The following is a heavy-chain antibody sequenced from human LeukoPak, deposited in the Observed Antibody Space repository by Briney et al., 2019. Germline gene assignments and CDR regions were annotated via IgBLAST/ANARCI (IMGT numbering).Heavy chain of an antibody. J-gene: IGHJ6*02. V-gene: IGHV3-11*04. CDR3: ARDFPNEERLQRYCSGGSCYPRYYYYGMDV. CDR1: GFTVTEYA. CDR2: MSDIGPNT. D-gene: IGHD2-15*01. Sequence: GGSLRLSCAASGFTVTEYAMTWIRQSPGKGLEWVSSMSDIGPNTYYADSVKGRFTISRDNAKNSLYLQMNSLRAEDTAVYYCARDFPNEERLQRYCSGGSCYPRYYYYGMDVWGQGTTVTVSS.